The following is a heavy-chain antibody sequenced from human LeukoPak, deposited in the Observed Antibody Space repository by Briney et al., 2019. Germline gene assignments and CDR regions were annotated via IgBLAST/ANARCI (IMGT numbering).Heavy chain of an antibody. CDR2: ISGSGGST. V-gene: IGHV3-23*01. Sequence: GSLRLSCAASGFTFSSYGMHWVRHAPGKGLEWVSSISGSGGSTQYAASVQGRFTISRDNSKNTLYLRMNSLRAEDTAVYYCAKDPNGDYIGTFDIWGQGTMVTVSS. CDR3: AKDPNGDYIGTFDI. CDR1: GFTFSSYG. J-gene: IGHJ3*02. D-gene: IGHD4-17*01.